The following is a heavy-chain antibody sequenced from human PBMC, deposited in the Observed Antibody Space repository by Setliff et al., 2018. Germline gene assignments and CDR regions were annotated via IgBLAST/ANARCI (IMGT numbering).Heavy chain of an antibody. CDR2: IIPIVGIA. CDR3: GGAVRSGIDYYYYMDV. CDR1: GGTFSSYG. J-gene: IGHJ6*03. V-gene: IGHV1-69*04. Sequence: SVKVSCKTSGGTFSSYGINWVRQAPGQGLEWMGRIIPIVGIANYAQKFQGRVTITADKSTSTVYMELSSLRSEDTAVYYCGGAVRSGIDYYYYMDVWGKGTTVTVSS. D-gene: IGHD6-6*01.